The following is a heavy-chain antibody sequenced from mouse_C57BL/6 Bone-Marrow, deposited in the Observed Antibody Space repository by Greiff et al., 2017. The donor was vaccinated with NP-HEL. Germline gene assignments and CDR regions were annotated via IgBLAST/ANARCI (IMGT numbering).Heavy chain of an antibody. Sequence: VQLQQPGAELVKPGASVKMSCKASGYTFTSYWITWVKQRPGQGLEWIGDIYPGSGSTNYNEKFKSKATLTVDTSSSTAYMQLSSLTSEDSAVYYCARVGIYYGKAFDYWGQGTLVTVSA. CDR2: IYPGSGST. D-gene: IGHD2-1*01. J-gene: IGHJ3*01. CDR1: GYTFTSYW. CDR3: ARVGIYYGKAFDY. V-gene: IGHV1-55*01.